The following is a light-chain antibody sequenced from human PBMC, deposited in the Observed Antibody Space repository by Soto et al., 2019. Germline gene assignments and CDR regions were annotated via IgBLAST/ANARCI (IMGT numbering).Light chain of an antibody. CDR1: HTISSSY. V-gene: IGKV3-20*01. Sequence: EIVLTQSPGNLSLSPGERATLSCRASHTISSSYLAWYQQTPGQAPRLLMYGISRRATGIPDRFSGSGSGTDFTLTITRLEPEDFAVYYCQQYVTSSPRTFGQGTKVEIK. CDR3: QQYVTSSPRT. CDR2: GIS. J-gene: IGKJ1*01.